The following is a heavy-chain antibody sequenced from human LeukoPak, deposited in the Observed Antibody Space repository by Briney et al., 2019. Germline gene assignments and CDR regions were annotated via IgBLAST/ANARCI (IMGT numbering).Heavy chain of an antibody. CDR3: ATIPSSIAAAGTVVDY. CDR1: GYTFTSYG. J-gene: IGHJ4*02. V-gene: IGHV1-18*01. Sequence: ASVKVSCKASGYTFTSYGISWVRQAPGQGLEWMGWISAYNGNTNYAQKLQGRVTMTTDTSTSTAYMELRSLRSDDTAVYYCATIPSSIAAAGTVVDYWGQGTLVTVSS. CDR2: ISAYNGNT. D-gene: IGHD6-13*01.